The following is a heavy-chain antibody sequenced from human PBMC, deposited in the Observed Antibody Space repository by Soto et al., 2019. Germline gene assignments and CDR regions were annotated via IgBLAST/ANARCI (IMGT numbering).Heavy chain of an antibody. J-gene: IGHJ4*02. CDR1: GFTFSTQW. D-gene: IGHD3-22*01. Sequence: RLSCAASGFTFSTQWMHCLRQVSAKGLVEVSRINGDGSRTPYAHSVGGRLTITRDSSKNTLFLLMTKLIVEDTAVYYCAGDSRHDSSVAVDYWGQGTLVTVSS. CDR2: INGDGSRT. CDR3: AGDSRHDSSVAVDY. V-gene: IGHV3-74*01.